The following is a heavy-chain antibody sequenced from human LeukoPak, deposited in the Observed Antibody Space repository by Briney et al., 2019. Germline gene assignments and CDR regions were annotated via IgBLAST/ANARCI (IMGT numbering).Heavy chain of an antibody. CDR1: GGSFSGYY. V-gene: IGHV4-34*01. D-gene: IGHD2-2*01. CDR3: ARGDCSSTICYSPMDV. J-gene: IGHJ6*03. CDR2: INHSGST. Sequence: KSSETLSLTCAVYGGSFSGYYWSWIRQPPGKGLEWIGEINHSGSTNYNPSLKSRVTISADTSKNQFSLKLSSVTAADTAVYYCARGDCSSTICYSPMDVWGKGTTVTVSS.